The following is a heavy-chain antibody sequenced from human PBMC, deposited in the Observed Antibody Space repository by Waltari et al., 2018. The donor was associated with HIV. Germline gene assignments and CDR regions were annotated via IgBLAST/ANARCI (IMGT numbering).Heavy chain of an antibody. Sequence: EVQLLESGGGWGQPGGYLRLYFAGSGSNFRSAARRRVRPAPGKGLECVSAISGSGGITYYADSVKGRFTISRDNSKNTLYLQMNSLRAEDTAVYYCAKDPMDIVATINYSGMDVWGQGTTVTVSS. CDR3: AKDPMDIVATINYSGMDV. D-gene: IGHD5-12*01. J-gene: IGHJ6*02. CDR2: ISGSGGIT. CDR1: GSNFRSAA. V-gene: IGHV3-23*01.